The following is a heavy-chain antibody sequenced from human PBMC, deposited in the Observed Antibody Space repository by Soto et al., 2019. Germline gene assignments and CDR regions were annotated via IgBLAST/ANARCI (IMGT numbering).Heavy chain of an antibody. CDR3: ARDRDDRLELRGSWFDP. CDR1: SGSISSSNW. J-gene: IGHJ5*02. D-gene: IGHD1-7*01. V-gene: IGHV4-4*02. CDR2: TYHSGST. Sequence: PSETLSLTCAVSSGSISSSNWWSWVRQPPGKGLEWIGETYHSGSTNYNPSLKSRVTISVDKSKNQFSLKLSSVTAADTAVYYCARDRDDRLELRGSWFDPWGQGTLVTVSS.